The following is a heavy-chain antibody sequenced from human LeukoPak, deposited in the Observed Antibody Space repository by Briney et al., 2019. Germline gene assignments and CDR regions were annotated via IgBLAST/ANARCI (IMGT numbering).Heavy chain of an antibody. J-gene: IGHJ4*02. CDR3: AKGGYCSATRCYVGKGMDD. CDR2: ISHDGVDK. Sequence: PGGSLRLSCAASGFTFDPYGMHWVRQAPGKGLEWVAVISHDGVDKYYADSVKGRFTISRDNSKNTVSLQVNSLRAEDTAAYYCAKGGYCSATRCYVGKGMDDWGQGTLVTVSS. V-gene: IGHV3-30*18. D-gene: IGHD2-2*01. CDR1: GFTFDPYG.